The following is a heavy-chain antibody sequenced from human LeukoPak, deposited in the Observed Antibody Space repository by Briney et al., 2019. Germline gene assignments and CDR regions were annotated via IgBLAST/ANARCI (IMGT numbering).Heavy chain of an antibody. CDR3: ARGIAAAGLYNWFDP. J-gene: IGHJ5*02. D-gene: IGHD6-13*01. Sequence: SVKVSCKASGGTFSSYAISRVRQAPGQGLEWMGGIIPIFGTANYAQKFQGRVTITADESTSTAYMELSSLRSEDTAVYYCARGIAAAGLYNWFDPWGQGTLVTVSS. V-gene: IGHV1-69*13. CDR1: GGTFSSYA. CDR2: IIPIFGTA.